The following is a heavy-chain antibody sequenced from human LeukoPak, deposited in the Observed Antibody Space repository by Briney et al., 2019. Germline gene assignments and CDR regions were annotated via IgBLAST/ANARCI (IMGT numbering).Heavy chain of an antibody. J-gene: IGHJ3*02. Sequence: WASVTVSFKASGYTFTSYGISWVRQAPGQGREGMGWISAYNGNTNYAQKLQGRVTMTTDTSTSTAYMELRSLRSDDTAVYYCATSGSPDAFDIWGQGTMVTVSS. CDR1: GYTFTSYG. D-gene: IGHD1-26*01. CDR3: ATSGSPDAFDI. V-gene: IGHV1-18*01. CDR2: ISAYNGNT.